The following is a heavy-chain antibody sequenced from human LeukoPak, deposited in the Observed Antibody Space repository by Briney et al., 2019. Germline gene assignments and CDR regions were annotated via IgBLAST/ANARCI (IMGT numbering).Heavy chain of an antibody. CDR1: GGSVSSSSYY. V-gene: IGHV4-39*07. CDR2: IYYSGNA. D-gene: IGHD3-3*01. J-gene: IGHJ4*02. Sequence: SETLSLTCTVSGGSVSSSSYYWGWIRQPPGKGLGWIGTIYYSGNAYYNPSLKSRVTISVDTSKNQFSLELSSVTAADTAMYYGARDVYFSDTSGYKDYWGQGTLVTVSS. CDR3: ARDVYFSDTSGYKDY.